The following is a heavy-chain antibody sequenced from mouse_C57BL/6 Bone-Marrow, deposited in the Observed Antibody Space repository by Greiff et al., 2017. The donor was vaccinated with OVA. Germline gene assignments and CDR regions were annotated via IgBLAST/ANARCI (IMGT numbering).Heavy chain of an antibody. D-gene: IGHD1-1*01. CDR3: TFYSYALDY. Sequence: EVKVVESGAELVRPGASVKLSCTASGFNFTDDSMHWVKQRPEQGLEWIGWIDPENGDTEYASKFQGKATITADTSSNTAYLQLSSLTSEDTAVYYCTFYSYALDYWGQGTTLTVSS. V-gene: IGHV14-4*01. CDR2: IDPENGDT. J-gene: IGHJ2*01. CDR1: GFNFTDDS.